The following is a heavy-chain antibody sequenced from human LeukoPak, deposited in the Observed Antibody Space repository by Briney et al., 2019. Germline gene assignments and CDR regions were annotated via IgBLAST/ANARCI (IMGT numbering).Heavy chain of an antibody. J-gene: IGHJ4*02. D-gene: IGHD2-21*02. CDR2: ISSSGTG. CDR3: ARPAYCGGNCYYFPDY. Sequence: PGGSLRLSCAASGFTFSDYFMSWIRQAPGKGLEWLSHISSSGTGYYTDSVKGRATISRDNAKDSLYLQMNSLRAEDTAVYYCARPAYCGGNCYYFPDYWGQGTLVTVSS. CDR1: GFTFSDYF. V-gene: IGHV3-11*04.